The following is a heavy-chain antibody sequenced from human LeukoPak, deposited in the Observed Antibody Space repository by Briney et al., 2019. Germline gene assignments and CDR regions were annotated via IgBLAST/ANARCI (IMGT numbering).Heavy chain of an antibody. CDR1: GLTFSSYA. V-gene: IGHV3-23*01. Sequence: GGSLRLSCAASGLTFSSYATSWVRQAPGKGLEWVSAISNSGGDASYSDSVKGRFTISRDNSKSTLYLQMNSLRAEDTAIYYCSTWNYVEYWGQGTLVTVSS. D-gene: IGHD2-2*01. CDR2: ISNSGGDA. J-gene: IGHJ4*02. CDR3: STWNYVEY.